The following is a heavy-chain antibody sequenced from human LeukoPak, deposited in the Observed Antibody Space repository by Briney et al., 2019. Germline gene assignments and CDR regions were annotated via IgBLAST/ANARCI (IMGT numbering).Heavy chain of an antibody. CDR1: GGRVSSKRAA. J-gene: IGHJ6*02. CDR3: ARGEWLVPPWYCYGMDV. Sequence: SHTLSLTCAISGGRVSSKRAAWHWIRQSPSRGLEWLGRTYYRSKWYNDYAVSVKSRITINPDTSKNQFSLQLNSVTPEDTAVYYCARGEWLVPPWYCYGMDVWGQGTPVTVSS. D-gene: IGHD6-19*01. CDR2: TYYRSKWYN. V-gene: IGHV6-1*01.